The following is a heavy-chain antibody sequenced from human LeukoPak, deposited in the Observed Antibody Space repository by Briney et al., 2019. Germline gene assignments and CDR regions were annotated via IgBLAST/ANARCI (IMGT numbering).Heavy chain of an antibody. CDR2: ISAYNGNT. V-gene: IGHV1-18*01. CDR1: GYTFTSYG. CDR3: ARDYDFWSGYYGWFDP. Sequence: GASVKVSCKASGYTFTSYGIRWVRQAPGQGLAWMGWISAYNGNTNYAQKLQGRVTMTTDTSTSTAYMELRSLRSDDTAVYYCARDYDFWSGYYGWFDPWGQGTLVTVSS. J-gene: IGHJ5*02. D-gene: IGHD3-3*01.